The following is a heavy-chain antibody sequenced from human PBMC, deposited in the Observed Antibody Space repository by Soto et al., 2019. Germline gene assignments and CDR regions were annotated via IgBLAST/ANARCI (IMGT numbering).Heavy chain of an antibody. Sequence: SQTLSLTCAISGDSVSSNTAAWNWIRQSPSGGLEWLGRTYYRSKWYNDYAVSVKSRITINPDTSKNQFSLHLNSVTPEDTALYYCVRDVGFDFDYWGQGTLVTVSS. CDR1: GDSVSSNTAA. CDR3: VRDVGFDFDY. J-gene: IGHJ4*02. V-gene: IGHV6-1*01. D-gene: IGHD1-26*01. CDR2: TYYRSKWYN.